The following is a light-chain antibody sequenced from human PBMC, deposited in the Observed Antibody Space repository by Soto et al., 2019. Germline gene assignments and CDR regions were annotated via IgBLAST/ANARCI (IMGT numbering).Light chain of an antibody. CDR2: KAS. Sequence: DIQMTQSPSTLSGSVGDRVTITCRASQTISSWLAWYQQKPGKAPTLIIYKASTLKSGVPSRFSGSGSGTEFTLTISSLQPDDFATYYCQHYNSYPEAFGQGTKVDIK. V-gene: IGKV1-5*03. CDR3: QHYNSYPEA. J-gene: IGKJ1*01. CDR1: QTISSW.